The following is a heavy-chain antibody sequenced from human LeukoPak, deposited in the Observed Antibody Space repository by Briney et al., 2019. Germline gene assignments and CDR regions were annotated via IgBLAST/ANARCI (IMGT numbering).Heavy chain of an antibody. Sequence: PGGSLRLSCAASGFTFSSSGMHWVRQAPGKGLDWVAVISYDGSNKYYADSVKGRFTISRDNSKNTLYLQMNSLRAGDTAVYYCAKDSYDRSGYYYYYFAYWGQGTQVTVSS. CDR3: AKDSYDRSGYYYYYFAY. V-gene: IGHV3-30*18. CDR2: ISYDGSNK. CDR1: GFTFSSSG. J-gene: IGHJ4*02. D-gene: IGHD3-22*01.